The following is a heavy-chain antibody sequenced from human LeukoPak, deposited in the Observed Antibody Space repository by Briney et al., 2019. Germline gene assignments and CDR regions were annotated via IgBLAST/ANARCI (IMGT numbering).Heavy chain of an antibody. J-gene: IGHJ2*01. CDR2: IYYSGST. CDR3: ARRHYDSSGSNWYFDL. CDR1: GGSISSYY. V-gene: IGHV4-59*01. Sequence: SETLSLTCTDSGGSISSYYWSWIRQPPGKGLEWIGYIYYSGSTNYNPSLKSRVTISVDTSKNQFSLKLSSVTAADTAVYYCARRHYDSSGSNWYFDLWGRGTLVTVSS. D-gene: IGHD3-22*01.